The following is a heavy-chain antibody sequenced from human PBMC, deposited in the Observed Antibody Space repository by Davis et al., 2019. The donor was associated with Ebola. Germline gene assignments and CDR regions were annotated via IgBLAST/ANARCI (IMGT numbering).Heavy chain of an antibody. CDR1: GGTFSSYA. V-gene: IGHV1-69*13. J-gene: IGHJ6*03. Sequence: SVKVSCKASGGTFSSYAISWVRQAPGQGLEWMGGIIPIFGTANYAQKFQGRVTITADESTSTAYMELSSLRSEDTAVYYCARMKGYCSSTSCPYYMDVWGKGTTVTVSS. CDR2: IIPIFGTA. CDR3: ARMKGYCSSTSCPYYMDV. D-gene: IGHD2-2*01.